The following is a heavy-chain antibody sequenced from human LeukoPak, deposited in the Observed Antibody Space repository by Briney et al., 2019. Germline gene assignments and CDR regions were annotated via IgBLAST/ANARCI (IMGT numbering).Heavy chain of an antibody. CDR3: AKNTAAIFGVVILDY. Sequence: PGGSLRLSCAASRFRFSSYGMHWVRQAPGKGLEWVAFIRYDGSNKYYADSVKGRFTISRDNSKNTLYLQMNSLRAEDTAVYYCAKNTAAIFGVVILDYWGQGTLVTVSS. D-gene: IGHD3-3*01. J-gene: IGHJ4*02. CDR2: IRYDGSNK. CDR1: RFRFSSYG. V-gene: IGHV3-30*02.